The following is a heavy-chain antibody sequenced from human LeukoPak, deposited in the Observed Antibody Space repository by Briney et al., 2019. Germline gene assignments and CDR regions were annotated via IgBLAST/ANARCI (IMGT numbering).Heavy chain of an antibody. J-gene: IGHJ4*02. CDR2: IHYTGRT. CDR1: GGSIRSNSYY. Sequence: PSETLSLTCTVSGGSIRSNSYYWVWIRQPPGKGLEWIGTIHYTGRTWYSPSLKSRVTISVDTSNSQFSLKVNSMTAADTGVYYCARKPDSSSSFQMPWDWGQGTLVTVSS. CDR3: ARKPDSSSSFQMPWD. V-gene: IGHV4-39*01. D-gene: IGHD6-13*01.